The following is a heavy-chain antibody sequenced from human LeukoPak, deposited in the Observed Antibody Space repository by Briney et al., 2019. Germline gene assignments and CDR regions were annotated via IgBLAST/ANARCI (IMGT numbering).Heavy chain of an antibody. Sequence: GGSLRLSCAASGFTFSSYEMNWVRQAPGKGLERVLYISSSGSAIYYADSVKGQFTISRDNAKNSLYLQMNSLRAEDTAVYYCALRFLEWLDYWGQGTLVTVSS. D-gene: IGHD3-3*01. CDR1: GFTFSSYE. V-gene: IGHV3-48*03. J-gene: IGHJ4*02. CDR2: ISSSGSAI. CDR3: ALRFLEWLDY.